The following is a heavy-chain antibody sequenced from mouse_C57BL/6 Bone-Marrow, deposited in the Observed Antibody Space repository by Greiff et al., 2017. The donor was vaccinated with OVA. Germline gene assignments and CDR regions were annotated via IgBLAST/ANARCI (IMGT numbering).Heavy chain of an antibody. V-gene: IGHV3-6*01. J-gene: IGHJ1*03. Sequence: ESGPGLVKPSQSLSLTCSVTGYSITSGYYWNWIRQFPGNKLEWMGYISYEGSNNYNPSLKNRISITRDTSKNQFFLKLNSVTTEDTATYYCAREGVLPWYFDVWGTGTTVTVSS. CDR1: GYSITSGYY. CDR3: AREGVLPWYFDV. D-gene: IGHD2-14*01. CDR2: ISYEGSN.